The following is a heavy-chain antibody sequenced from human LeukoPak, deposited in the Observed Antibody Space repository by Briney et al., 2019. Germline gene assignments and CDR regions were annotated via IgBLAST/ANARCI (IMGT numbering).Heavy chain of an antibody. CDR2: ISSSSSSI. V-gene: IGHV3-48*02. D-gene: IGHD1-26*01. Sequence: GGSLRLSCAASGFTFSSYSLNWVRQAPGKGLEWGSYISSSSSSISYADSVKGRFTISRDNAKNSLYLQMNSLRDEDMAVYYCARRDTPRERYSGSLWYFDLWGRGTLVTVSS. J-gene: IGHJ2*01. CDR3: ARRDTPRERYSGSLWYFDL. CDR1: GFTFSSYS.